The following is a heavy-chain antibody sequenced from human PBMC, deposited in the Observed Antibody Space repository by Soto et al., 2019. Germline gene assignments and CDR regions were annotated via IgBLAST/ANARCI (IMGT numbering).Heavy chain of an antibody. CDR2: ISGSGGST. V-gene: IGHV3-23*01. CDR3: GSRKGVVPAAPFDY. Sequence: EVQLLESGGGLVQPGGSLRLSCAASGFTFSSYAMSWVRQAPGKGLEWVSAISGSGGSTYYADSVKGRFTISRDNSKNTLYLQMNSLRAEDTAVYYCGSRKGVVPAAPFDYWGQGTLVTVSS. CDR1: GFTFSSYA. J-gene: IGHJ4*02. D-gene: IGHD2-2*01.